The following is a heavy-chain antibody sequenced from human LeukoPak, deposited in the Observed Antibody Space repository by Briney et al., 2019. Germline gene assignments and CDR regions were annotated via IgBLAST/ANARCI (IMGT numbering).Heavy chain of an antibody. J-gene: IGHJ3*02. Sequence: PSETLSLTCTVSGYSISSGYYGGWIRRPPGKGLEWIGSIYHSGSTYYNPSLKSRVTISVDTSKNQVSLKLSSVTAADTAVYYCARARNYYDSSGFYYEGDAFDIWGQGTMVTVSS. D-gene: IGHD3-22*01. CDR3: ARARNYYDSSGFYYEGDAFDI. CDR1: GYSISSGYY. CDR2: IYHSGST. V-gene: IGHV4-38-2*02.